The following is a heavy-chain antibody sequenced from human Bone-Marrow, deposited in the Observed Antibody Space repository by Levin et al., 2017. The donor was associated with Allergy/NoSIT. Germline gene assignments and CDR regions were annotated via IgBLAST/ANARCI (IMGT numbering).Heavy chain of an antibody. CDR2: IYPDYSET. CDR1: GYRFNSYW. CDR3: ARVPLHCSGGTCLFFDS. V-gene: IGHV5-51*01. Sequence: GASVKVSCKGSGYRFNSYWIAWVRQMPGKGLEYMGIIYPDYSETRYSPSFQGQVTFSADKSLSTAYVQWSSLKASDTAMYFCARVPLHCSGGTCLFFDSWGQGTLVTVSS. D-gene: IGHD2-15*01. J-gene: IGHJ5*01.